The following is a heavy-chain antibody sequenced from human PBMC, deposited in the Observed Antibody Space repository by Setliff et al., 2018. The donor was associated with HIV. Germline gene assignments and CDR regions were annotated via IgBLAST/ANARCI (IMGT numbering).Heavy chain of an antibody. Sequence: SETLSLTCTVSGGSISSNSYYWSWIRQPPGKGLEWIGSIYHSGRTYYNPSLKSRVTISVDTSKNQFSLKLTSVTAADTAVYYCARDQPQDYDSLTGYYTGRYFDYWGRGTLVTVSS. CDR2: IYHSGRT. J-gene: IGHJ4*02. D-gene: IGHD3-9*01. V-gene: IGHV4-39*07. CDR1: GGSISSNSYY. CDR3: ARDQPQDYDSLTGYYTGRYFDY.